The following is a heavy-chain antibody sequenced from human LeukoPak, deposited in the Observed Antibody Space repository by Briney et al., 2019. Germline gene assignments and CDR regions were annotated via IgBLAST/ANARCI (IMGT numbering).Heavy chain of an antibody. Sequence: ASVKVSCKASGYTFTNYGISWVRQAPGQGLEWMGWISGYNGETNNAQKVQGRVTMTTDTSTSTAYMELRSLRSDGTAVYYCARDRWYDKSDYYYNLDHWGQGTLVTVSS. CDR1: GYTFTNYG. CDR2: ISGYNGET. J-gene: IGHJ4*02. V-gene: IGHV1-18*01. CDR3: ARDRWYDKSDYYYNLDH. D-gene: IGHD3-22*01.